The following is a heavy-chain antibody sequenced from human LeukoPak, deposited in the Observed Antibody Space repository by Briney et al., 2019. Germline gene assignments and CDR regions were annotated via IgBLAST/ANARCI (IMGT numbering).Heavy chain of an antibody. D-gene: IGHD3-22*01. J-gene: IGHJ5*02. V-gene: IGHV4-30-2*01. CDR3: ARGIRADSSGYYPRFDP. CDR2: IYHSGST. CDR1: GGSISSGGYS. Sequence: PSQTLSLTCAVSGGSISSGGYSWSWIRQPPGKGLEWIGYIYHSGSTYYNPSLKSRVTISVDRSKNQFSLKLSSVTAADTAVYYCARGIRADSSGYYPRFDPWGQGTPVTVSS.